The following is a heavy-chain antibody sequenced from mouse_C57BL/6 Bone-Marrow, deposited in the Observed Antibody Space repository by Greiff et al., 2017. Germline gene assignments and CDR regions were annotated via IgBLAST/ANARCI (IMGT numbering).Heavy chain of an antibody. D-gene: IGHD4-1*02. Sequence: EVKLMESGGDLVKPGGSLKLSCAASGFTFSSYGMSWVRQTQDKRLEWVATISSGGSYTYYPDSVKGRFTISRDNAKNTLYLQMSSLKSEDTAMYYCARLSNWEVDYWGQGTTLTVSS. J-gene: IGHJ2*01. V-gene: IGHV5-6*01. CDR1: GFTFSSYG. CDR3: ARLSNWEVDY. CDR2: ISSGGSYT.